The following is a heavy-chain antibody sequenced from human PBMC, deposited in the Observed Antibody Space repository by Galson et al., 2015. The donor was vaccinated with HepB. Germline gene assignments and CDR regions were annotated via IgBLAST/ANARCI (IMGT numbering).Heavy chain of an antibody. Sequence: SLRLSCAASGFTFSSYWMHWVRQAPGKGLVWVSRINSDGSSTSYADSVKGRFTISRDNAKNTLYLQMNSLRAEDPAVYYCAARILHSGGMDVWGQGTTVTVSS. CDR1: GFTFSSYW. D-gene: IGHD3-10*01. V-gene: IGHV3-74*01. CDR3: AARILHSGGMDV. J-gene: IGHJ6*02. CDR2: INSDGSST.